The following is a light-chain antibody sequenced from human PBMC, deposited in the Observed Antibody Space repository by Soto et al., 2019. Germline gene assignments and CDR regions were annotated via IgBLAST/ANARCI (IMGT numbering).Light chain of an antibody. Sequence: VWTQSPGTLALSPGERASLSCRASQSIANSLAWYQQKPGHAPRLLIFGASNRATGIPARFSGSGSGTDFTLTISRLEPEDFAVYHCQQYGGSPRTFGQGTKVDIK. CDR2: GAS. J-gene: IGKJ1*01. CDR1: QSIANS. V-gene: IGKV3-20*01. CDR3: QQYGGSPRT.